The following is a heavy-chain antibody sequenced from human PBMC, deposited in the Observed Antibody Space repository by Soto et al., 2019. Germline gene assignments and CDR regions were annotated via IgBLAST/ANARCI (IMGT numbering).Heavy chain of an antibody. CDR2: ISTYNGNT. Sequence: QVPLVQSGGEVKKPGASVKVSCKASGYTFTSYGITWVRQAPGQGLEYLGWISTYNGNTDFAQKVQNRVTLTTDTSTSTAYMELRSLRPDDPAVYYCARAKVLITPNWFDPWCQGTLVTVSS. V-gene: IGHV1-18*01. D-gene: IGHD3-16*01. CDR3: ARAKVLITPNWFDP. J-gene: IGHJ5*02. CDR1: GYTFTSYG.